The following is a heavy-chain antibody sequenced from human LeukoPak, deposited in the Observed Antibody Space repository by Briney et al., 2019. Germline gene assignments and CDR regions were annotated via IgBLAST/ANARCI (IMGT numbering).Heavy chain of an antibody. V-gene: IGHV3-30*02. CDR2: IRYDGSNK. J-gene: IGHJ4*02. D-gene: IGHD6-13*01. CDR3: AKDGYLEAAAGTYDFDY. CDR1: GFTFSSYG. Sequence: PGGSLRLYCAASGFTFSSYGMHWVRQAPGKGLEWVAFIRYDGSNKYYADSVKGRFTISRDNSKNTLYLQMNSLRAEDTAVYYCAKDGYLEAAAGTYDFDYWGQGTLVTVSS.